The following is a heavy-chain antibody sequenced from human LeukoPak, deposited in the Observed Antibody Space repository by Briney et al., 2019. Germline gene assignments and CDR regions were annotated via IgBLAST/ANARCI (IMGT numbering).Heavy chain of an antibody. CDR2: IYYSGST. Sequence: PSETLSLTCTVSGGSISSYYWSWIRQPPGKGLEWIGYIYYSGSTNYNPSLKSRVTISVDTSKNQFSLKLSSVTAADTAVYYCAREGILVGAGAGAFDIWGQGTMVTVSS. V-gene: IGHV4-59*12. D-gene: IGHD1-26*01. J-gene: IGHJ3*02. CDR3: AREGILVGAGAGAFDI. CDR1: GGSISSYY.